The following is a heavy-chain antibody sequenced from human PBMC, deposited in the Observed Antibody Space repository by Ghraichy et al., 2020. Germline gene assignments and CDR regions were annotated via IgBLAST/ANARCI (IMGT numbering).Heavy chain of an antibody. J-gene: IGHJ4*02. CDR2: IYRSGST. CDR1: GGSISSNNYS. V-gene: IGHV4-30-2*01. D-gene: IGHD3-16*01. CDR3: ARGGGPFDY. Sequence: SLTCSVSGGSISSNNYSWNWIRQPPGRGLECIGYIYRSGSTYYNPSLKSRVTMSVDRSKNQFSLKLSSVTAADTAVYYCARGGGPFDYWGQGTLVTVSS.